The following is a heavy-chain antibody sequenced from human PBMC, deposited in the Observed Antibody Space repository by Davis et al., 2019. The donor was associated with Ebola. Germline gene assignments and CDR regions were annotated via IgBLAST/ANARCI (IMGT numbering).Heavy chain of an antibody. CDR2: IQHTGNT. J-gene: IGHJ6*02. V-gene: IGHV4-34*01. CDR3: ARKKAPVEGALWYHYYGLDV. D-gene: IGHD1-26*01. CDR1: GGSFSAYH. Sequence: GSLRLSCALSGGSFSAYHWSWVRQAPGKGLEWMGEIQHTGNTNYNPSLESRVTISLDTSQNQFSLQLASLTAADTAVYYCARKKAPVEGALWYHYYGLDVWGQGTTVTVSS.